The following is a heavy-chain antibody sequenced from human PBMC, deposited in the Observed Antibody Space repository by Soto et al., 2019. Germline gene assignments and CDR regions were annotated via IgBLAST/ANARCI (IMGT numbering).Heavy chain of an antibody. D-gene: IGHD3-3*01. CDR2: INHSGST. V-gene: IGHV4-34*01. CDR1: GGSFSGYY. J-gene: IGHJ5*02. Sequence: SETLSLTCAVYGGSFSGYYWSWLRQPPGKGLEWIGEINHSGSTNYNPSLKSRVTISVDTSKNQFSLKLSSVTAADTAVYYCARMLGDDFWSGYFRPYNWFDPWGQGTLVTVSS. CDR3: ARMLGDDFWSGYFRPYNWFDP.